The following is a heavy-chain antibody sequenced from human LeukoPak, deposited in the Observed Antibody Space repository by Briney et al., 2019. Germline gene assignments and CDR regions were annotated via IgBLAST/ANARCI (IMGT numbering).Heavy chain of an antibody. CDR2: IGTTSSSI. CDR3: APSAFDY. CDR1: GFTFSSYT. V-gene: IGHV3-21*04. Sequence: GGSLRLSCAASGFTFSSYTMNWVRQAPGKGLEWVSSIGTTSSSIYYADSVKGRFTISRDNARNSLYLQMNSLRAEDTAVYYCAPSAFDYWGQGTLVTVSS. J-gene: IGHJ4*02.